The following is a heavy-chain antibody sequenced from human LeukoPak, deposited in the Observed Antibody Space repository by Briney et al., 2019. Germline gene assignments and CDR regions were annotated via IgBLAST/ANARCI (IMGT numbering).Heavy chain of an antibody. CDR3: ARGRPTPGTDY. CDR2: IKEDGGEK. J-gene: IGHJ4*02. V-gene: IGHV3-7*04. Sequence: PGGSLRLSCVPSGFTFSAFWMNWVRQAPGKGLEWVANIKEDGGEKNYVESVEGRFTISRDNAQNVMYLQMNNLRVEDTGTYYCARGRPTPGTDYWGQGTLVTVSS. D-gene: IGHD6-13*01. CDR1: GFTFSAFW.